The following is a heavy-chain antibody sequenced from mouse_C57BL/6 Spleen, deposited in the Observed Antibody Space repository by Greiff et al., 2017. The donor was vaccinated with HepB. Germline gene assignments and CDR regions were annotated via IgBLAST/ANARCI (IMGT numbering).Heavy chain of an antibody. CDR2: IDPSDSYT. CDR1: GYTFTSYW. J-gene: IGHJ4*01. CDR3: ARWNGDYDLYAMDY. D-gene: IGHD2-4*01. V-gene: IGHV1-59*01. Sequence: QVQLQQPGAELVRPGTSVKLSCKASGYTFTSYWMHWVKQRPGQGLEWIGVIDPSDSYTNYNQKFKGKATLTVDTSSSTAYMQLSSLTSEDSAVYYSARWNGDYDLYAMDYWGQGTSVTVSS.